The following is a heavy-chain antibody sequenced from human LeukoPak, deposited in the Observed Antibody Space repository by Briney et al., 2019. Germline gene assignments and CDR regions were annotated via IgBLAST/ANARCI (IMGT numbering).Heavy chain of an antibody. CDR1: GGSISSSSYY. CDR3: ARLDQWLVTYYFDY. J-gene: IGHJ4*02. Sequence: PSETLSLTCTVSGGSISSSSYYWGWIRQPPGKGLEWIGSIYYSGSTYYNPSLKSRVTISVDTSKNQFSLKLSSVTAADTAVYYCARLDQWLVTYYFDYWGQGTPVTVSS. D-gene: IGHD6-19*01. CDR2: IYYSGST. V-gene: IGHV4-39*01.